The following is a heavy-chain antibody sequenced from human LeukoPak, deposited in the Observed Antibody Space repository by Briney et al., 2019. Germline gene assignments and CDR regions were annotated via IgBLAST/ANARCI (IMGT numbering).Heavy chain of an antibody. Sequence: PGGSLRLSCAASGFTFSSAWMSWVRQAPGKGLEWLGRIKNKADGGTAGYAAPVKGRFTMSRDDSKSTLYLQMYSLKTEDTAVYYCTTSTRRYAMVDYWGQGTLVTVSS. D-gene: IGHD3-9*01. V-gene: IGHV3-15*01. CDR3: TTSTRRYAMVDY. CDR1: GFTFSSAW. CDR2: IKNKADGGTA. J-gene: IGHJ4*02.